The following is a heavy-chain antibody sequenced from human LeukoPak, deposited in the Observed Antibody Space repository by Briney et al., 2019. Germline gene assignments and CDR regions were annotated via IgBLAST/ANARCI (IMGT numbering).Heavy chain of an antibody. CDR2: INNDGSIT. D-gene: IGHD5-12*01. CDR3: AKNTGSDSGYWFDP. V-gene: IGHV3-74*01. CDR1: GFTFSSYW. Sequence: GGSLRLSCAASGFTFSSYWMHWVRQAPGKGLVWVSRINNDGSITGYADSVEGRFTISRDNSKNTLYLQMNSLRAEDTAVYYCAKNTGSDSGYWFDPWGQGTLVTVSS. J-gene: IGHJ5*02.